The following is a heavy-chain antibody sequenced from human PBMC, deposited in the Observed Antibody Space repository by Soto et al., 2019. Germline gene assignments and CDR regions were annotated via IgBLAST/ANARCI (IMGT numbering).Heavy chain of an antibody. J-gene: IGHJ4*02. CDR3: TTEYCSVGSCYDKLDY. Sequence: GGSLRLSCAASGFTFSNAWMSWVRQAPGKGLEWVGRIKSKTDGGTTDYAAPVKGRFTISRDDSKNTLYLQMNSLKTEDTAVYYCTTEYCSVGSCYDKLDYWGQGTLVTVSS. V-gene: IGHV3-15*01. CDR2: IKSKTDGGTT. D-gene: IGHD2-15*01. CDR1: GFTFSNAW.